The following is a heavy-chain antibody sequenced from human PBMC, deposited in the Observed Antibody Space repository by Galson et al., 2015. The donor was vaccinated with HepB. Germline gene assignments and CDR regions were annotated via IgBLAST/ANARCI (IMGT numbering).Heavy chain of an antibody. V-gene: IGHV3-33*08. CDR3: ARDLLGGYSGYDYYYYYYGMDV. D-gene: IGHD5-12*01. Sequence: SLRLSCAASGFTFSSYGMHWVRQAPGKGLEWVAVIWYDGSNKYYADSVKGRFTISRDNSKNTLYLQMNSLRAEDTAVYYCARDLLGGYSGYDYYYYYYGMDVWGQGTTVTVSS. CDR2: IWYDGSNK. CDR1: GFTFSSYG. J-gene: IGHJ6*02.